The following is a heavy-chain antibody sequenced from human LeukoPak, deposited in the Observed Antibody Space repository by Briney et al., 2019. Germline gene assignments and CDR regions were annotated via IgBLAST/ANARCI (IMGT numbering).Heavy chain of an antibody. Sequence: GESLTISCKASGYRFPTYWIGWVRQMPGKGLEGMGIIYPVDSDTRYSPSFQGQVTISADKSISTAYLQWSSLKASDTAMYYCARRSEHYDSSGFYSYSFDYWGQGTLVTVSS. CDR1: GYRFPTYW. D-gene: IGHD3-22*01. J-gene: IGHJ4*02. CDR3: ARRSEHYDSSGFYSYSFDY. V-gene: IGHV5-51*01. CDR2: IYPVDSDT.